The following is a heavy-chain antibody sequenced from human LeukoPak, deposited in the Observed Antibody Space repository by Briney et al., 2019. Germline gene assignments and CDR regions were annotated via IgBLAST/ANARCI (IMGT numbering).Heavy chain of an antibody. CDR2: IIPIFGST. V-gene: IGHV1-69*05. J-gene: IGHJ6*03. CDR3: ARGVRSHFYDYSGLYYYYSDL. CDR1: GGTFSGQA. Sequence: SVKVSCKPSGGTFSGQAVSWVRQAPGQGLEWMGRIIPIFGSTDYSQKFQGRVTITTDEPATIVYMGLSSLRSDDTAVYYCARGVRSHFYDYSGLYYYYSDLWGKGTTVTVSS. D-gene: IGHD3-16*01.